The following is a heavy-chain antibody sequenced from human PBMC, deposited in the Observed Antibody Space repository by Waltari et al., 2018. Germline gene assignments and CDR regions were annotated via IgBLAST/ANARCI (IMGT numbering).Heavy chain of an antibody. CDR2: INPHSGGT. V-gene: IGHV1-2*02. D-gene: IGHD2-2*01. CDR3: ARVEGHREYQLRY. J-gene: IGHJ4*02. CDR1: GSTFTGYY. Sequence: QVQLVQSGAEVKKPGASVKVSCKASGSTFTGYYMHCVRQAPGQGLEWRGWINPHSGGTNYAQKFQGRVTMTRDTSISTAYMELSRLRSDDTAVYYCARVEGHREYQLRYWGQGTLVTVSS.